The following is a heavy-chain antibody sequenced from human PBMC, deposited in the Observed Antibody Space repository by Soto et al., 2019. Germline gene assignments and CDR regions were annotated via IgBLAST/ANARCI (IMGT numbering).Heavy chain of an antibody. CDR3: ASGYCSSTSCQRTDAFDI. D-gene: IGHD2-2*01. J-gene: IGHJ3*02. V-gene: IGHV1-18*01. CDR1: GYTFTSYG. Sequence: ASVKVSCKASGYTFTSYGISWVRQAPGQGLEWMGWISAYNGNTNYAQKLQGRVTMTADTSTSTAYMELRSLRSDDTAVYYCASGYCSSTSCQRTDAFDIWGPGTMVTVSS. CDR2: ISAYNGNT.